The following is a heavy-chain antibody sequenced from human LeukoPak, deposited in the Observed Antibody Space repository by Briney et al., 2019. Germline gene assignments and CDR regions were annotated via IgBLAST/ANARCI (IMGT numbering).Heavy chain of an antibody. Sequence: GGSLRLSCAASGVMFPSYWMTWVRQAPGKGLEWVANIKQDGSEKYYVDSVKGRFTISRDNAKNSVYLQMNSLRAEDTAVYYCARDGPTLYYDFWSGYYPSFDYWGQGTLVTVSS. V-gene: IGHV3-7*05. CDR3: ARDGPTLYYDFWSGYYPSFDY. CDR2: IKQDGSEK. CDR1: GVMFPSYW. J-gene: IGHJ4*02. D-gene: IGHD3-3*01.